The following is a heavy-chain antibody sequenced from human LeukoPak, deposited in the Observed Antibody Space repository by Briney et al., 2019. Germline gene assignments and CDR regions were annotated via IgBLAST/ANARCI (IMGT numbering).Heavy chain of an antibody. D-gene: IGHD4-23*01. J-gene: IGHJ3*02. V-gene: IGHV4-31*03. CDR2: IYYSGST. CDR3: ARVDYRISDDYGGNSRWGAFDI. Sequence: SETLSLTCTISGGSISSGGYYWSWIRQHPGKGLEWIGYIYYSGSTYYNPSLKSRVTISVDTSKNQFSLKLSSVTAADTAVYYCARVDYRISDDYGGNSRWGAFDIWGQGTMVTVSS. CDR1: GGSISSGGYY.